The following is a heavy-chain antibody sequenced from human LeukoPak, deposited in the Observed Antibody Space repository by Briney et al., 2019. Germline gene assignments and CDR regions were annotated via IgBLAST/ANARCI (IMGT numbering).Heavy chain of an antibody. J-gene: IGHJ6*02. CDR2: ISGSGGST. V-gene: IGHV3-23*01. Sequence: GGSLRLSCAASGFTFSSYAMSWVRQAPGKGLEWVSAISGSGGSTYYADSVKGRFTISRDNSKNTLYLQMNSLRAEDTAVYYCAKEGRVPAAMGNYGMDVWGQGTTVTVSS. D-gene: IGHD2-2*01. CDR3: AKEGRVPAAMGNYGMDV. CDR1: GFTFSSYA.